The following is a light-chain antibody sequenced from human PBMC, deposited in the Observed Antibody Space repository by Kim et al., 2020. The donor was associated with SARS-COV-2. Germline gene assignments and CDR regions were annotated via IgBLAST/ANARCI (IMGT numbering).Light chain of an antibody. CDR1: RANIGTNS. J-gene: IGLJ3*02. Sequence: GPRVTISCSGSRANIGTNSLHWYQQFPGTAPRLLIYANNQRPSGVPDRFSGSRSGTSASLAISGLRSEDEADYYCTTWDDSLSGRVFGGGTQLTVL. V-gene: IGLV1-47*01. CDR2: ANN. CDR3: TTWDDSLSGRV.